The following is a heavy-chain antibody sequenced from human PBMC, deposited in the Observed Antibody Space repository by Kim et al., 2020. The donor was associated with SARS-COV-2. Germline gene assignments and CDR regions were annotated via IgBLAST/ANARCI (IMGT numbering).Heavy chain of an antibody. V-gene: IGHV5-10-1*01. J-gene: IGHJ6*02. CDR2: IDPSDSYV. D-gene: IGHD3-10*01. CDR3: ARHRYGSGSYPYLMDV. CDR1: GYTFTSHW. Sequence: GESLKISCKGSGYTFTSHWISWVRQMPGKGLEWMGKIDPSDSYVKYSPSFQGHVSISVDKSISTAYLQWSSLKASDTATYYCARHRYGSGSYPYLMDVWGQGTTVTVSS.